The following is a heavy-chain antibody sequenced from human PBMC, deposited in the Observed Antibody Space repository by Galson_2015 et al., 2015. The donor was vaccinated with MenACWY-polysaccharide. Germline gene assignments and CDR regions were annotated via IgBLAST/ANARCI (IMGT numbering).Heavy chain of an antibody. Sequence: SVKVSCKASGYTFTSYAMHWVRQAPGQRLEWMGCINAGNGSTKYSQKFQGRVTITRDTSASTAYMELSSLRSEDTAVYYCARSGGVYDSSGYPFDYWGQGTLVTVSS. CDR2: INAGNGST. CDR1: GYTFTSYA. CDR3: ARSGGVYDSSGYPFDY. V-gene: IGHV1-3*01. J-gene: IGHJ4*02. D-gene: IGHD3-22*01.